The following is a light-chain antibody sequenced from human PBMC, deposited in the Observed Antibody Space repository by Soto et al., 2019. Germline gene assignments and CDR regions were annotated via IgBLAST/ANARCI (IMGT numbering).Light chain of an antibody. J-gene: IGLJ1*01. CDR3: SSYTSSSTYV. CDR1: SSDVGNYNY. Sequence: QSALTQPASVSGSPGQSITISCTGISSDVGNYNYVSWYQQHPGKAPKLMIHDVSNRPSGVSNRFSGSKSGNTASLTISGLQAEDEADYYCSSYTSSSTYVFGTGTKVTVL. CDR2: DVS. V-gene: IGLV2-14*01.